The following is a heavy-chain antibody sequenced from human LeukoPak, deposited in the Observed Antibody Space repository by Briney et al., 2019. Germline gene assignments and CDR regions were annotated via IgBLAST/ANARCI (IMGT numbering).Heavy chain of an antibody. D-gene: IGHD3-3*01. Sequence: PGGSLRLSCAASGFTFSSYAMSWVRQAPGKGLEWVSAISGSGGSTYYADSVKGRFTISRDNSKNTLYLQMNSLRAEDTAVYYCAKHYDFWSGSGWFDPWGQGPLVTVSS. CDR2: ISGSGGST. CDR1: GFTFSSYA. J-gene: IGHJ5*02. V-gene: IGHV3-23*01. CDR3: AKHYDFWSGSGWFDP.